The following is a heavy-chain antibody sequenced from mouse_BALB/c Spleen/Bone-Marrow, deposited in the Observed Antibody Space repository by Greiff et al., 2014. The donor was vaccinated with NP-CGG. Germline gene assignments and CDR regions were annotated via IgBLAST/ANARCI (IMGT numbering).Heavy chain of an antibody. CDR3: ASPYSNYEAIDY. CDR2: IYPGDGDT. V-gene: IGHV1-87*01. D-gene: IGHD2-5*01. Sequence: VQLQQSGAELARPGASVKLSCKASGYTFTSYWMQWVKQRPGQGLEWIGAIYPGDGDTRYTQKFRGKATLTADKSSNTAYMQRSSLTSEDSAVYCGASPYSNYEAIDYWGQGTSVTVSS. CDR1: GYTFTSYW. J-gene: IGHJ4*01.